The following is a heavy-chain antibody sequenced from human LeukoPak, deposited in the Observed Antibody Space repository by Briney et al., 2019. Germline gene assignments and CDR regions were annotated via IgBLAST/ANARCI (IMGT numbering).Heavy chain of an antibody. V-gene: IGHV3-7*02. CDR2: IKQDGSEE. CDR1: GFTFSTYW. CDR3: GRSPYGSGSYYVDY. D-gene: IGHD3-10*01. Sequence: SGGSLRLSCAASGFTFSTYWMSWVRQVPGKGLEWVANIKQDGSEEYYADSVRGRFTISRDNAKKSLYLQMNSLRAEDTAVYYCGRSPYGSGSYYVDYWGQGTLVTVSS. J-gene: IGHJ4*02.